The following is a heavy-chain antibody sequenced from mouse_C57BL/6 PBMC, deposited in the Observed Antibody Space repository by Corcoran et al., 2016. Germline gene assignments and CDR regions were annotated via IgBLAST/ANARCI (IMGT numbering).Heavy chain of an antibody. CDR3: ARDVPYYAMDY. CDR1: GYTFTDYY. Sequence: EVQLQQSGPELVKPGASVKISCKASGYTFTDYYMNWVKQSHGKSLEWIGDINPNNGGTSYNQKFKGKATLTVDKSSSTAYMELRSLTSEDSAVYYCARDVPYYAMDYWGQGTSVTVSS. J-gene: IGHJ4*01. D-gene: IGHD6-1*01. V-gene: IGHV1-26*01. CDR2: INPNNGGT.